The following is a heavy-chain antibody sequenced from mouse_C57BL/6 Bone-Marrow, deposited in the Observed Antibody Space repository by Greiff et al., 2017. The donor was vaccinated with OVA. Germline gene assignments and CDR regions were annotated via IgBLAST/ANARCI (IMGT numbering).Heavy chain of an antibody. CDR3: ARRGYGSSFYWYFDV. J-gene: IGHJ1*03. D-gene: IGHD1-1*01. CDR2: IYPRSGNT. Sequence: VKLQESGAELARPGASVKLSCKASGYTFTSYGISWVKQRTGQGLEWIGEIYPRSGNTYYNEKFKGKATLTADKSSSTAYMELRSLTSEDSAVDFCARRGYGSSFYWYFDVWGTGTTVTVSS. V-gene: IGHV1-81*01. CDR1: GYTFTSYG.